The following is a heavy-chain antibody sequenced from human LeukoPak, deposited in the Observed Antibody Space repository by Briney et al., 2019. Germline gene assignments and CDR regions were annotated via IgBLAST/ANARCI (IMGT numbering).Heavy chain of an antibody. J-gene: IGHJ5*02. CDR3: VRGARIVVVTATLRGWFDP. CDR2: INTDGGST. CDR1: GFTFGSYW. V-gene: IGHV3-74*01. D-gene: IGHD2-21*02. Sequence: GGSLRLSCAASGFTFGSYWMHWVRQAPGKGLVWVSRINTDGGSTTYADSVKGRFTISRDNAKNTLYLQMNSLRPDDTAVYYCVRGARIVVVTATLRGWFDPWGQGTLVTVSS.